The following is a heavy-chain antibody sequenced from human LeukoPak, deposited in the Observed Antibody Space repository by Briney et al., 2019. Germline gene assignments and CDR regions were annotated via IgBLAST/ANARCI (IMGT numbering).Heavy chain of an antibody. D-gene: IGHD3-22*01. J-gene: IGHJ4*02. CDR3: ARATMIVVDYYFDY. V-gene: IGHV3-33*01. CDR2: IWYDGSNK. CDR1: GFTFSNYG. Sequence: GGSLRLSCAASGFTFSNYGMHWVRQAPGKGLEWVAVIWYDGSNKNSADSVKGRFTISRDNSKNTLYLQMNSLRAEDTAVYYCARATMIVVDYYFDYWGQGTLVTVSS.